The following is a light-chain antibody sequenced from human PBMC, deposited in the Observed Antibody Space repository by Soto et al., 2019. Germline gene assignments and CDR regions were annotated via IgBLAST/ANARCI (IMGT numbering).Light chain of an antibody. Sequence: QSALTQPRSVSGSPGQSVTISCTGTSNDVGGYDYVSWYQQHPGKAPKLIIYDVSKRPSGVPDRFSGSKSGNTASLTISGLQAEEEADYYCCSYAGTYSDVFGTETKLTVL. CDR3: CSYAGTYSDV. CDR1: SNDVGGYDY. J-gene: IGLJ1*01. CDR2: DVS. V-gene: IGLV2-11*01.